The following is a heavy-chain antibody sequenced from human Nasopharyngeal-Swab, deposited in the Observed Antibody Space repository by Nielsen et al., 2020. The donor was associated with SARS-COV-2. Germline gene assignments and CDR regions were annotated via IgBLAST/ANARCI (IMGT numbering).Heavy chain of an antibody. Sequence: VRQAPGKGLEWGGLIWYDGSNKYYADSVKGRSTISRDSSKNTLYLQMNSLRAEDTAVYYCARDEGARVLWFGELSTYYYYGMDVWGQGTTVTVSS. CDR3: ARDEGARVLWFGELSTYYYYGMDV. J-gene: IGHJ6*02. V-gene: IGHV3-33*01. CDR2: IWYDGSNK. D-gene: IGHD3-10*01.